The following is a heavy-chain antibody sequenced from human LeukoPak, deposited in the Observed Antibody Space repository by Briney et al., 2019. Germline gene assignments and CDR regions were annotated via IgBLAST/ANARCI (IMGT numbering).Heavy chain of an antibody. J-gene: IGHJ2*01. CDR1: GGSISSYY. CDR2: IYYSGST. V-gene: IGHV4-59*01. D-gene: IGHD6-19*01. Sequence: SETLSLTCTVSGGSISSYYWSWIRQPPGKGLEWIGYIYYSGSTNYNLSLKSRVTISVDTSKNQFSLKLSSVTAADTAVYYCARVRVSGGYWYFDLWGRGTLVTVSS. CDR3: ARVRVSGGYWYFDL.